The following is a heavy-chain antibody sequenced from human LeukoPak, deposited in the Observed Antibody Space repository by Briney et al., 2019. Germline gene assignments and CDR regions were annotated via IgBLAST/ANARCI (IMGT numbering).Heavy chain of an antibody. CDR2: ISGSGDST. CDR1: RFTFSSYG. J-gene: IGHJ4*02. V-gene: IGHV3-23*01. D-gene: IGHD6-19*01. Sequence: GGSLRLSCAASRFTFSSYGMSWVRPAPGKGLEWISGISGSGDSTYYADSVKGRFTISRDNSKNTLHLQMNSLRDEDTAVYYCVRGLGSDFDSWGQGTLVTVSS. CDR3: VRGLGSDFDS.